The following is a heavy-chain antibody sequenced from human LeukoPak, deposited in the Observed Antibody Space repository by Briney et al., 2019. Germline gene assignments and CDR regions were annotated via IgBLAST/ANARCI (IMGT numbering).Heavy chain of an antibody. CDR2: ISYDGSNK. V-gene: IGHV3-30-3*01. D-gene: IGHD1-26*01. CDR1: GFTFSSYA. Sequence: PGGSLRLSCAASGFTFSSYAMHWVRQAPGKGLEWVAVISYDGSNKYYADSVKGRFTISRDNSKNTLYLRMNSLRAEDTAVYYCARVPSGSYFDYWGRGTLVTVSS. CDR3: ARVPSGSYFDY. J-gene: IGHJ4*02.